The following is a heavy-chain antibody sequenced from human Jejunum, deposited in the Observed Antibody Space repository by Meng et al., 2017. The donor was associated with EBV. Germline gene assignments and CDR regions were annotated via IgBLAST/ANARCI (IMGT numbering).Heavy chain of an antibody. V-gene: IGHV3-74*01. CDR2: INTDGSTT. CDR3: TRAGSYRHDY. J-gene: IGHJ4*02. CDR1: GFTFSADW. D-gene: IGHD6-25*01. Sequence: EVSLGESGVGLVLRGGSLRLSCATSGFTFSADWMHWVRQAPGKGLVWVSRINTDGSTTNYADSVKGRFTISRDNAENTLFLQMNSLKAEDTAVYYCTRAGSYRHDYWGQGTLVTVSS.